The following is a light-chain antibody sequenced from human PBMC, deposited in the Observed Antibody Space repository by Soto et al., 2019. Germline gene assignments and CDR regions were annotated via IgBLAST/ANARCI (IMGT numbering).Light chain of an antibody. CDR2: GNS. J-gene: IGLJ3*02. V-gene: IGLV1-40*01. CDR3: AAWDDSLNSWV. Sequence: QSVLTQPPSVSGAPGQRVTISCTGSSSNIGAGYDVHWYQQLPGTAPKLLIYGNSNRPSGVPVRFSGSTSGSSASLVITGLRGEDEADYYCAAWDDSLNSWVFGGGTKLTVL. CDR1: SSNIGAGYD.